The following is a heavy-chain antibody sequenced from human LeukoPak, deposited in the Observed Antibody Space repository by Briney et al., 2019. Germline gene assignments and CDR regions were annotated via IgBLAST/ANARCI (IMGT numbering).Heavy chain of an antibody. CDR3: ARGYSYGPGREVDY. J-gene: IGHJ4*02. CDR1: GYTFTSYG. CDR2: SSAYNGNT. V-gene: IGHV1-18*01. Sequence: ASVKVSCKASGYTFTSYGISWVRQAPGQGGEWRGWSSAYNGNTNYAKKLQGRVTITTETSTSTAYMEMRRLRSDDTAMYFCARGYSYGPGREVDYWGQGTLVTVSS. D-gene: IGHD5-18*01.